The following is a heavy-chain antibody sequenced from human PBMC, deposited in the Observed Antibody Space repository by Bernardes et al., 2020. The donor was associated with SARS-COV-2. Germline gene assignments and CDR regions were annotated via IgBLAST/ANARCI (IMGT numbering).Heavy chain of an antibody. CDR3: ARGGYSGSYLPDPNAFDI. CDR2: ISSSGSTI. CDR1: GFTFSSYE. V-gene: IGHV3-48*03. D-gene: IGHD1-26*01. Sequence: GGSLRLSCAASGFTFSSYEMNWVRQAPGKGREWVSYISSSGSTIYYADSVKGRFTISRDNAKNSLYLQMNSLRAEDTAVYYCARGGYSGSYLPDPNAFDIWGQGTMVTVSS. J-gene: IGHJ3*02.